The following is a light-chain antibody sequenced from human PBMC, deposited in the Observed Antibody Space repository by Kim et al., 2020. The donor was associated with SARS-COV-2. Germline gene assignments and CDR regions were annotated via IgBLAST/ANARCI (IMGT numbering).Light chain of an antibody. J-gene: IGLJ2*01. Sequence: VSPGQTASITCSGDKLGDKYACWYQQKPGQSPVLVIYQDSKRPSGIPERFSGSNSGNTATLTISGTQAMDEADYYCQAWDSSTAVFSGGTQLTVL. CDR2: QDS. CDR3: QAWDSSTAV. CDR1: KLGDKY. V-gene: IGLV3-1*01.